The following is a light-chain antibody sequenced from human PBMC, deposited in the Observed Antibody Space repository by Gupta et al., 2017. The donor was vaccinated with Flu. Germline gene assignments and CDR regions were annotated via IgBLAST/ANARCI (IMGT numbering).Light chain of an antibody. CDR3: TSDAGSKRLAVI. Sequence: INSTGIKRPSGVPDRFSGSKSGNTASLTVSGLQAEDEADYYCTSDAGSKRLAVIFGGGTKLTVL. CDR2: TGI. V-gene: IGLV2-8*01. J-gene: IGLJ2*01.